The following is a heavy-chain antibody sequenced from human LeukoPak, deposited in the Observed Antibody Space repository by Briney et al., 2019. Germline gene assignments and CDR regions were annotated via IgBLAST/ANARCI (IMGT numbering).Heavy chain of an antibody. CDR2: IYYSGST. J-gene: IGHJ4*02. Sequence: PSETLSLTCTVSGGSISSSSYYWGWIRQPPGKGLEWIGSIYYSGSTYYNPSLKSRVTISVDTSKNQFSLKLSSVTAADTAVYYCARALLSDSGYDSYLDYWGQGTLVTVSS. CDR3: ARALLSDSGYDSYLDY. D-gene: IGHD5-12*01. V-gene: IGHV4-39*01. CDR1: GGSISSSSYY.